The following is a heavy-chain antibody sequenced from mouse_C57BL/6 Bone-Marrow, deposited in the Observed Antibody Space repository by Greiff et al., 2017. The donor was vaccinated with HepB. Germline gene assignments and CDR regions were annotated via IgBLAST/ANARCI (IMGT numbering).Heavy chain of an antibody. CDR1: GFTFSSYT. CDR2: ISGGGGNT. J-gene: IGHJ3*01. D-gene: IGHD2-4*01. Sequence: EVKVVESGGGLVKPGGSLKLSCAASGFTFSSYTMSWVRQTPEKRLEWVATISGGGGNTYYPDSVKGRFTISRDNAKNTLYLQMSSLRSEDTALYYCARQWRFTIARDNAKNTLYLQMSSLKSEDTAMYYCTRPYYDDDGRVPYWGQGTLVTVSA. V-gene: IGHV5-9*01. CDR3: ARQWRFTIARDNAKNTLYLQMSSLKSEDTAMYYCTRPYYDDDGRVPY.